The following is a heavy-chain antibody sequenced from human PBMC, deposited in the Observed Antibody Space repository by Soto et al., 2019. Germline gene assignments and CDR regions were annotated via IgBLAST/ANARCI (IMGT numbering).Heavy chain of an antibody. D-gene: IGHD4-17*01. J-gene: IGHJ3*02. CDR1: CGSISSYY. Sequence: PSETLSLTCTVSCGSISSYYWSWIRQPPGKGLEWIGYIYYSGSTNYNPSLKSRVTISVDTSKNQFSLKLSSVTAADTAVYYCARQKAAAVAFDIWGQGTMVTVSS. CDR2: IYYSGST. V-gene: IGHV4-59*01. CDR3: ARQKAAAVAFDI.